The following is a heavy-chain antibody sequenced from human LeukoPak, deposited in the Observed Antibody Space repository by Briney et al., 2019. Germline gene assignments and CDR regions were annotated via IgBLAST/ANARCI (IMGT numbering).Heavy chain of an antibody. D-gene: IGHD3-22*01. Sequence: ASVKVSCKASGYTFTNYGISWVRQAPGQGLEWMGWISAYNGNTNYAQKLQGRVTMTTDTSTSTAYMELRSLRSDDTAVYYCARDLVSYYDSSGYYTLGYWGQGTLVTVSS. CDR1: GYTFTNYG. CDR2: ISAYNGNT. V-gene: IGHV1-18*01. J-gene: IGHJ4*02. CDR3: ARDLVSYYDSSGYYTLGY.